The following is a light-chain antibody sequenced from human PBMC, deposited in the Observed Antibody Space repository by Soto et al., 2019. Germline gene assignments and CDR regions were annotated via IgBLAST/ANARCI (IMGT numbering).Light chain of an antibody. J-gene: IGKJ1*01. Sequence: EILLTQSPATLSLSPGERATLSCRASQSVRSSLAWYQQKPGQAPRLLIYDASTRATGIPGRFSGSGSGTGFTLTISNREPECFAVYYCQQRSSWPWTFGQGAKVEIK. CDR3: QQRSSWPWT. V-gene: IGKV3-11*01. CDR1: QSVRSS. CDR2: DAS.